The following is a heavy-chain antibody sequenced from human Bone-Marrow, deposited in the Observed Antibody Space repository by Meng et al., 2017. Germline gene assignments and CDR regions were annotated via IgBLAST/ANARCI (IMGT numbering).Heavy chain of an antibody. CDR1: GYTFTSYY. CDR3: ARDMIVVVPAAYYYYYGMDV. J-gene: IGHJ6*02. Sequence: ASAKLSCKASGYTFTSYYMHWVRQAPGQGLEWMGIINPSGGSTSYAQKFQGRVTMTRDTPTSTVYMELSSLRSEDTAVYYCARDMIVVVPAAYYYYYGMDVWGQGTTVTVSS. V-gene: IGHV1-46*01. D-gene: IGHD2-2*01. CDR2: INPSGGST.